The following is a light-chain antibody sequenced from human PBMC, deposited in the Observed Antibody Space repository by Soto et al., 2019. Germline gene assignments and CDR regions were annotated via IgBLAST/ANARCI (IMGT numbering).Light chain of an antibody. Sequence: EIVLTQSPATLSLSPGERATLSCRASQSVGSYLAWYQQKPGQAPRLLIYDASNRATGIPARFSGSGSGTDFTLPISSLEPEDFVVYYCQQRSNWPTITFGQGTRLEI. CDR3: QQRSNWPTIT. CDR2: DAS. V-gene: IGKV3-11*01. J-gene: IGKJ5*01. CDR1: QSVGSY.